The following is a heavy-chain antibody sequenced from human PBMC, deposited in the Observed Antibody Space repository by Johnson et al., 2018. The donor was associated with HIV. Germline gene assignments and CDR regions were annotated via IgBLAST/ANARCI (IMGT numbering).Heavy chain of an antibody. CDR3: AKSRPGGEGEAFDI. CDR1: GFTFSDYY. Sequence: QVQLVESGGGLVKPGGSLRLSCAASGFTFSDYYMSWIRQAPGKGLEWVSYISSSGSPIYSADSVKGRFTISRDNAKNSLYLQMNSLRAADTAVYYCAKSRPGGEGEAFDIWGQGTMVTVSS. V-gene: IGHV3-11*04. J-gene: IGHJ3*02. D-gene: IGHD2-21*01. CDR2: ISSSGSPI.